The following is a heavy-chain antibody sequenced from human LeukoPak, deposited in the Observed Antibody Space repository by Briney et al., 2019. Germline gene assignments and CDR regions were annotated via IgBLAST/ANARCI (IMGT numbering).Heavy chain of an antibody. D-gene: IGHD3-3*02. CDR2: IRQDGSEK. V-gene: IGHV3-7*03. CDR1: GFTFGNYW. J-gene: IGHJ4*02. Sequence: GGSLRLSCAASGFTFGNYWMTWVRQAPGKGLEWVANIRQDGSEKYYVASVKGRFTISRDNAKNSLYLQMNSLRAEDTARYYCAAFTDPGYWGQGTLVTVSS. CDR3: AAFTDPGY.